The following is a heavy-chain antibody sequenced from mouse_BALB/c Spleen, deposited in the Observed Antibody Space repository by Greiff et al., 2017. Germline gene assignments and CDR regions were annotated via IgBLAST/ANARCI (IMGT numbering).Heavy chain of an antibody. V-gene: IGHV5-6*01. CDR1: GFTFSSYG. Sequence: EVQLQQSGGDLVKPGGSLKLSCAASGFTFSSYGMSWVRQTPDKRLEWVATISSGGSYTYYPDSVKGRFTISRDNAKNTLYLQMSSLKSEDTAMYYCARQTGTHYFDYWGQGTTLTVSS. CDR2: ISSGGSYT. J-gene: IGHJ2*01. D-gene: IGHD4-1*01. CDR3: ARQTGTHYFDY.